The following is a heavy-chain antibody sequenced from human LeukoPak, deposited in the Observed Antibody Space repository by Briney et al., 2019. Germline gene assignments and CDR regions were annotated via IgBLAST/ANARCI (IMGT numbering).Heavy chain of an antibody. CDR2: IIGSGGST. Sequence: GGSLRLSCAASGFTFSSYAMSLVRQAPGKGLEWVSAIIGSGGSTYYADSVKGRFTISRDNSKNTLYLQMNSLRAEDTAVYYCAKDRGRFRGDFDYWGQGTLVTVSS. CDR3: AKDRGRFRGDFDY. D-gene: IGHD3-10*01. V-gene: IGHV3-23*01. CDR1: GFTFSSYA. J-gene: IGHJ4*02.